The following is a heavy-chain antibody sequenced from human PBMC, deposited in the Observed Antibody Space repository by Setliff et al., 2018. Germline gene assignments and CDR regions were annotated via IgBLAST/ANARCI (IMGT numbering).Heavy chain of an antibody. D-gene: IGHD4-17*01. CDR3: ARDWRYYGAMGY. J-gene: IGHJ4*02. V-gene: IGHV4-39*07. CDR1: GGSISSSSYY. CDR2: INHSGST. Sequence: AETLSLTCTVSGGSISSSSYYWGWIRQPPGKGLVWIGEINHSGSTNYNPSLKGRVTISVDQSMNQFSLKLSSVTAADTAVYYCARDWRYYGAMGYWGQGTLVTVSS.